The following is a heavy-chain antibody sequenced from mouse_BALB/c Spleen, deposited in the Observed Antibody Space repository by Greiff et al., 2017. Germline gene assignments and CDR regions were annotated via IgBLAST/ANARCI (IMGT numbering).Heavy chain of an antibody. CDR2: ISSGGST. CDR1: GFTFSSYA. D-gene: IGHD2-4*01. J-gene: IGHJ2*01. CDR3: ARGDYDGNYFDY. Sequence: EVQRVESGGGLVKPGGSLKLSCAASGFTFSSYAMSWVRQTPEKRLEWVASISSGGSTYYPDSVKGRFTISRDNARNILYLQMSSLRSEDTAMYYCARGDYDGNYFDYWGQGTTLTVSS. V-gene: IGHV5-6-5*01.